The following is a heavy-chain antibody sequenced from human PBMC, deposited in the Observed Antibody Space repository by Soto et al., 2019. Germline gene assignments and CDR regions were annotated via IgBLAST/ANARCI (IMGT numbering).Heavy chain of an antibody. CDR2: LTPSGGET. D-gene: IGHD4-17*01. CDR1: GFTFSTHA. CDR3: AHPRGYGVFDAYDI. V-gene: IGHV3-23*01. Sequence: PGGSLRLSCVASGFTFSTHAMSWVRQAPGKGLEGVSALTPSGGETFYADSVKGRFTISRDNSMNALYLQMNSLRIEDTAVYYCAHPRGYGVFDAYDIWGQGTMVTVSS. J-gene: IGHJ3*02.